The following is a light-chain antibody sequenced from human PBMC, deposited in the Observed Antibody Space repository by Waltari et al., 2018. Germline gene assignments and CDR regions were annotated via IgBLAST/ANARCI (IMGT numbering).Light chain of an antibody. J-gene: IGKJ3*01. CDR2: WAS. V-gene: IGKV4-1*01. CDR1: SVLNRSNNRNY. CDR3: QQYYGRVFT. Sequence: SVLNRSNNRNYLAWYQQKPGQPPKLLIYWASTRESGVPDRFSGSGSGTDFTLTISSLQAEDVAVYYCQQYYGRVFTFGPGTKLDIK.